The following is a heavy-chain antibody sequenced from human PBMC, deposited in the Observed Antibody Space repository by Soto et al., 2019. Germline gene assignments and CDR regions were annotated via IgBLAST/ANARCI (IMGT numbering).Heavy chain of an antibody. V-gene: IGHV4-59*12. J-gene: IGHJ6*02. CDR2: IYYSGST. CDR3: ARVSGSYYYGMDV. Sequence: ETLSLTCTVSGGSISSYYWSWIRQPPGKGLEWIGYIYYSGSTNYNPSLKSRVTISVDKSKNQFSLKLSSVTAADTAVYYCARVSGSYYYGMDVWGQGITVTVSS. CDR1: GGSISSYY. D-gene: IGHD1-26*01.